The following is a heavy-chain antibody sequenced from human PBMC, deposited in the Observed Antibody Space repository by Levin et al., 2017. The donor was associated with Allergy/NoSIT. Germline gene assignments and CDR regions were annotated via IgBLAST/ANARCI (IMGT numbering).Heavy chain of an antibody. CDR3: ARVSVTIAFDI. D-gene: IGHD5-18*01. J-gene: IGHJ3*02. Sequence: GESLKISCAASGFTFSGYAMHWVRQAPGKGLEYVSAISNDGGSTYYANSVKGRFTISRDNSKNMLYLQMGGLRPEDMAVYYCARVSVTIAFDIWGQGTMVTVSS. CDR1: GFTFSGYA. CDR2: ISNDGGST. V-gene: IGHV3-64*01.